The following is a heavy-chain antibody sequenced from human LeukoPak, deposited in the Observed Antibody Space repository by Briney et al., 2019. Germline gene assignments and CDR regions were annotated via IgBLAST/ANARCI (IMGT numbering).Heavy chain of an antibody. D-gene: IGHD3-22*01. CDR1: GGTFSSYA. V-gene: IGHV1-69*05. CDR2: IIPIFGTA. J-gene: IGHJ5*02. CDR3: ARANYYDSSGYPLNWFDP. Sequence: SVKVSCKASGGTFSSYAISWVRQAPGQGLEWMGGIIPIFGTANYAQKFQGRDTITTDESTSTAYMELSSLRSEDTAVYYCARANYYDSSGYPLNWFDPWGQGTLVTVSS.